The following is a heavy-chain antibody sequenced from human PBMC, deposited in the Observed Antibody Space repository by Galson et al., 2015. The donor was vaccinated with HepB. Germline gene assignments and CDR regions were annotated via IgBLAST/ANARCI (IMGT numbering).Heavy chain of an antibody. CDR2: IYYSGSA. D-gene: IGHD1-1*01. V-gene: IGHV4-59*01. J-gene: IGHJ6*02. CDR1: GGSISSYY. Sequence: ETLSLTCTVSGGSISSYYWSWIRQPPGKGLEWIGYIYYSGSANYNPSLKSRVTISVDTPKNQLSLKVSSVTAADTAVYYCASTPPNWTGDYYYYGMDVWGQGTTVTVSS. CDR3: ASTPPNWTGDYYYYGMDV.